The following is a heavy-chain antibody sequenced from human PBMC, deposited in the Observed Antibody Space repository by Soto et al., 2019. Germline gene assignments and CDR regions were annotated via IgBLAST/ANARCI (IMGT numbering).Heavy chain of an antibody. D-gene: IGHD1-26*01. J-gene: IGHJ2*01. CDR3: VRASDLYFPWDLWTFDL. V-gene: IGHV5-51*03. CDR1: GFSFTNHW. Sequence: EVRLVQSGTEVKKSGESLKISCEGSGFSFTNHWIAWVRQMPGKGLEWMGFIYPGDSDTRYSPSFQGQVTISADKSIDTAYLQWGSLKASDTAIYYCVRASDLYFPWDLWTFDLWGRGTLVTVSS. CDR2: IYPGDSDT.